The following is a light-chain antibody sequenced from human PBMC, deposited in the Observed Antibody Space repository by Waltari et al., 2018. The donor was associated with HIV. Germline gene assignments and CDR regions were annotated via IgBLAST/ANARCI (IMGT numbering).Light chain of an antibody. CDR1: SSDVGGYNY. V-gene: IGLV2-11*01. J-gene: IGLJ1*01. CDR2: DLS. Sequence: QSALTQPRSVSGSPGQSVTISCTGTSSDVGGYNYVSLYQQHPGKAPKLMIYDLSKRPSGVPDRFSGSKSGNTASLTISGLQAEDEADYYCCSYAGSSTFLFGTGTKVTVL. CDR3: CSYAGSSTFL.